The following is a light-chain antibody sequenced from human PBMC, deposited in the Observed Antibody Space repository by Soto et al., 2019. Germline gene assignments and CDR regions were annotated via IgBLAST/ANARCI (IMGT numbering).Light chain of an antibody. Sequence: EIVLTQSPATLSLSPGERATLSCRASQSVSSYLAWYQQKPGQAPRLLIYDASNRATGIPARFSGSGSGTDFTLTISSLEPEDFAVYYCQQRIHFTFGQGTKVEIK. CDR3: QQRIHFT. CDR2: DAS. V-gene: IGKV3-11*01. J-gene: IGKJ1*01. CDR1: QSVSSY.